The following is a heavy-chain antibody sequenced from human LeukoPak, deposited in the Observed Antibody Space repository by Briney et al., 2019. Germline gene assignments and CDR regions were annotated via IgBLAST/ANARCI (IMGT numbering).Heavy chain of an antibody. D-gene: IGHD3-22*01. J-gene: IGHJ4*02. CDR2: ISAYNGNT. CDR3: AKRSISDDSSGNPLY. V-gene: IGHV1-18*01. CDR1: GYTFTSYG. Sequence: ASVKVSCKASGYTFTSYGISWVRQAPGQGLEWMGWISAYNGNTNYAQKLQGRVTMTTDTSTSTAYMELRSLRSDDTAVYYCAKRSISDDSSGNPLYWGQGTLVTVSS.